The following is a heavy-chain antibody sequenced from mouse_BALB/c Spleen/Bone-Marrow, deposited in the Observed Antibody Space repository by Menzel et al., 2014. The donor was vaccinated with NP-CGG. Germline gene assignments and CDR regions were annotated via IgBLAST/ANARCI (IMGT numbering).Heavy chain of an antibody. J-gene: IGHJ1*01. CDR3: ARGGSSYGWYFDV. D-gene: IGHD1-1*01. Sequence: VQLQQSGAELVKPGASVKLSCTASGFNIKDTYMRWVKQRPEQGLEWIGRIDPANGNTKYDPKFQGKATITADTSSNTAYLQLSSLTSEDTAVYYCARGGSSYGWYFDVWGAGTTVTVSS. CDR1: GFNIKDTY. CDR2: IDPANGNT. V-gene: IGHV14-3*02.